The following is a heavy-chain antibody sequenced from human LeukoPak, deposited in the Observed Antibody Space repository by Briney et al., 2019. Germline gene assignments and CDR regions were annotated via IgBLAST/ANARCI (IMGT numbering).Heavy chain of an antibody. Sequence: GGSLRLPSAASGFTVSSTYMSWVRQAPGKGLEWVSVIYSGGNIYYADSVKGRFTISRDNSRNTLYLQMKSLRPEDTAIYYCAREGYYDSGSPPTFYFDSWGQGTLVTISS. CDR2: IYSGGNI. CDR1: GFTVSSTY. V-gene: IGHV3-53*05. D-gene: IGHD3-10*01. J-gene: IGHJ4*02. CDR3: AREGYYDSGSPPTFYFDS.